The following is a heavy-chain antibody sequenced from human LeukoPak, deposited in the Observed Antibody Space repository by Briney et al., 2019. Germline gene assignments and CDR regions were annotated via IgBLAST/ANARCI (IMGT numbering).Heavy chain of an antibody. CDR3: ARVIGYCSSTSCYAGEYYYYGMDV. CDR2: INWNGGST. Sequence: GRSLRLSCAASGFTFDDYGMSWVRQAPGKGLEWVSGINWNGGSTGYADSVKGRFTISRDNAKNSLYLQMNSLRAEDTALYYCARVIGYCSSTSCYAGEYYYYGMDVWGQGTTVTVSS. CDR1: GFTFDDYG. J-gene: IGHJ6*02. V-gene: IGHV3-20*04. D-gene: IGHD2-2*01.